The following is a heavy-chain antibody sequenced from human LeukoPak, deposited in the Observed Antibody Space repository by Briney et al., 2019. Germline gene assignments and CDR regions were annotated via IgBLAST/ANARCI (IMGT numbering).Heavy chain of an antibody. Sequence: GGSLRLSCAAFGFTFDDYTIHWVRQAPGKGLEWVSLISWNGVSTYYADSVKGRFTISRDNSKNSLYLQMNSLRTEDTALYYCAKERGSSGYFDYWGQGTLVTVSS. D-gene: IGHD6-6*01. CDR3: AKERGSSGYFDY. V-gene: IGHV3-43*01. CDR2: ISWNGVST. J-gene: IGHJ4*02. CDR1: GFTFDDYT.